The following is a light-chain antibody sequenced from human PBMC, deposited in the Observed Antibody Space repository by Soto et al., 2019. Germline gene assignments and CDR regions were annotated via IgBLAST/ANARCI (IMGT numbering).Light chain of an antibody. CDR3: QQYGSPHVYT. Sequence: EIVLTQSPGTLSLSPGERATLSCRASQSVSSSYLAWYQQKPGQAPRLLIYGASSRATGIPDRFSGSGSGTDFTLTISRLEPEDFAVYYCQQYGSPHVYTFGQGTKLEIK. J-gene: IGKJ2*01. CDR1: QSVSSSY. CDR2: GAS. V-gene: IGKV3-20*01.